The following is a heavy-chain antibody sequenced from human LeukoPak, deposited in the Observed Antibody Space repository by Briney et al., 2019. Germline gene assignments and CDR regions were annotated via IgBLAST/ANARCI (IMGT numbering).Heavy chain of an antibody. Sequence: GGSLRLSCEASGFTFSDYYLSWIRQAPGKGLEWVSSISSSSSYIYYADSVKGRFTISRDNAKNSLYLQMNSLRAEDTAVFYCARDNFGFDYWGQGTLVTVSS. CDR1: GFTFSDYY. CDR3: ARDNFGFDY. V-gene: IGHV3-11*06. D-gene: IGHD1-20*01. CDR2: ISSSSSYI. J-gene: IGHJ4*02.